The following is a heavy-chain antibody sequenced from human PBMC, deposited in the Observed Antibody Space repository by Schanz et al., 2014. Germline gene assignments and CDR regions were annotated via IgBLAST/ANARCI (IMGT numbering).Heavy chain of an antibody. CDR2: FDAHDGRA. Sequence: DVQLLESGGGLVQPGGSLRLSCEASGFSFGNYGMSWVRQAPGKGLEWVSGFDAHDGRAYYADSAKGRFTISRDNSKNTLFLQMNSLRAEDTAVYYCARDHTTESYYSAGPPIDYWGQGTLLTVSS. D-gene: IGHD1-26*01. V-gene: IGHV3-23*01. CDR1: GFSFGNYG. CDR3: ARDHTTESYYSAGPPIDY. J-gene: IGHJ4*02.